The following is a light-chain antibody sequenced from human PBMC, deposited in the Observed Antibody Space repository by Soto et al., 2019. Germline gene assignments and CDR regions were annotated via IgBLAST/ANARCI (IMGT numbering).Light chain of an antibody. CDR2: GAS. CDR1: QSVSSSY. Sequence: EIVLTQSPGTLSLSPGERATLSCRASQSVSSSYLAWYQQKPGQAPRLLIYGASNRATGIPDRFSGSGSGTDFTLTISRLGPEDFAVYYCQQYGSSPPGVTFGPGTKVDIK. J-gene: IGKJ3*01. CDR3: QQYGSSPPGVT. V-gene: IGKV3-20*01.